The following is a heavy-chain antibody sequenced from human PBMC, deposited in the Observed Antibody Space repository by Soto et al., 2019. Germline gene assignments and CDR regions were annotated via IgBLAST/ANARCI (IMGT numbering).Heavy chain of an antibody. CDR2: INSGNGNT. CDR3: ARDGARLVYHHDVSGYYGTTF. Sequence: GASVKVSCKASGYTFTIYAMHWVRQAPGQRLEWMGWINSGNGNTKYYAESVEGRFSISRDNSKNTLYLQMNGLRVEDTAVYYCARDGARLVYHHDVSGYYGTTFWGQGIPVTVSS. V-gene: IGHV1-3*01. J-gene: IGHJ4*02. D-gene: IGHD3-22*01. CDR1: GYTFTIYA.